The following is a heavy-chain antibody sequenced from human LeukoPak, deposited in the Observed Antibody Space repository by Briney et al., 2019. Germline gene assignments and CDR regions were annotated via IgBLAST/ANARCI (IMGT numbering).Heavy chain of an antibody. V-gene: IGHV1-2*02. Sequence: ASVKVSCKASGYTFSGHYMHWVRQAPGQGLEWMGWINPHSGDTKYAQKFQGRVTMTRDTSISTAHMELSRLRSDDTAVYYCARDSRPIFEWQQLGGDYWGQGTLVTVSS. CDR2: INPHSGDT. D-gene: IGHD6-13*01. J-gene: IGHJ4*02. CDR1: GYTFSGHY. CDR3: ARDSRPIFEWQQLGGDY.